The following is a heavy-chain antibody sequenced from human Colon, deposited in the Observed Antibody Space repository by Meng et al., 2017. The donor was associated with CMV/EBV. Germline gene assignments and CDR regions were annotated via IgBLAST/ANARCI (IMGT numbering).Heavy chain of an antibody. D-gene: IGHD2-15*01. CDR1: YG. J-gene: IGHJ5*02. V-gene: IGHV1-18*01. Sequence: YGIAWVRQAPGQGLEWMGWINVKDGNTNYAENFQSRVTMTTDTSTSTAYLDLRSLRSDDTAVYFCARSLGYCSSGTCYTNWFDPWGQGTLVTVSS. CDR2: INVKDGNT. CDR3: ARSLGYCSSGTCYTNWFDP.